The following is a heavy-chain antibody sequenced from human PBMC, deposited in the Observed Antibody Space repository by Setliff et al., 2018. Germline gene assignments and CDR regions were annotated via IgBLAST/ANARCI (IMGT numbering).Heavy chain of an antibody. CDR1: GGTFGSSA. Sequence: SVKVSCKASGGTFGSSALSWVRQAPGQGLEWMGGIIPMFDTGIYAEKFQGRVTLSADESTSTVYMELTRLRPEDTAIYYCARDKAGYYDRSGYSGASDVWGQGTMVTVSS. D-gene: IGHD3-22*01. CDR3: ARDKAGYYDRSGYSGASDV. V-gene: IGHV1-69*13. CDR2: IIPMFDTG. J-gene: IGHJ3*01.